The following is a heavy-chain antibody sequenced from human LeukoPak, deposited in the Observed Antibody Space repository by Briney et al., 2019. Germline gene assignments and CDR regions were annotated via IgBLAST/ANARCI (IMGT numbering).Heavy chain of an antibody. CDR1: GFTLSSYT. J-gene: IGHJ6*03. CDR2: IKQDGSEK. Sequence: GGSLRLSCAASGFTLSSYTINWVRQAQGKGLEWVANIKQDGSEKFYVDSVKGRFTISRDNAKNSLYLQMNSLRAEDTAVYNCARVPLNYYYYMDVWGKGTTVTVSS. V-gene: IGHV3-7*01. CDR3: ARVPLNYYYYMDV.